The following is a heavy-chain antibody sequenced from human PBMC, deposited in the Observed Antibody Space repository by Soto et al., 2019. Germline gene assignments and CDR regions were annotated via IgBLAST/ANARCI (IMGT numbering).Heavy chain of an antibody. D-gene: IGHD1-1*01. V-gene: IGHV1-18*04. CDR3: ARDLTTRWGVGKAFDI. CDR2: ISAYNGNT. CDR1: GYTFTSYG. J-gene: IGHJ3*02. Sequence: QVQLVQSGAEVKKPGGSVKVSCKASGYTFTSYGISWVRQAPGQGLERMGWISAYNGNTNYAQKLQGRVTMTTDTSTSTAYMELRSLRSDDTAVYYCARDLTTRWGVGKAFDIWGQGTMVTVSS.